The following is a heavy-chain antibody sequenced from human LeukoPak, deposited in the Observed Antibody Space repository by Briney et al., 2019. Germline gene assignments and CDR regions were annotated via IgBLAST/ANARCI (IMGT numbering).Heavy chain of an antibody. CDR2: ISSSGSTI. J-gene: IGHJ4*02. CDR1: GLTFSSYE. CDR3: ARERRKRGFDY. D-gene: IGHD1-1*01. Sequence: GGSLRLSCAASGLTFSSYEMNWVRQAPGKGLEWVSYISSSGSTIYYADSVKGRFTISRDNAKNSLYLQMNSLRAEDTAVYYCARERRKRGFDYWGQGTLVTVSS. V-gene: IGHV3-48*03.